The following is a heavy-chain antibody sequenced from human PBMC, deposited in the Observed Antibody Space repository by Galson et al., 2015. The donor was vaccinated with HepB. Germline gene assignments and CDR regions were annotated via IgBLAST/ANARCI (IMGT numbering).Heavy chain of an antibody. CDR3: AKASSTSVYYYYMDV. J-gene: IGHJ6*03. D-gene: IGHD2-2*01. V-gene: IGHV3-23*01. CDR2: ISGSGGNT. Sequence: SLRLSCAASGFTFSSYAMSWVRQAPGKGLEWVSVISGSGGNTYYADSVEGRFTISRDNSKYTLYLQMNSLRAEDTAVYYCAKASSTSVYYYYMDVWGKGTTVTVSS. CDR1: GFTFSSYA.